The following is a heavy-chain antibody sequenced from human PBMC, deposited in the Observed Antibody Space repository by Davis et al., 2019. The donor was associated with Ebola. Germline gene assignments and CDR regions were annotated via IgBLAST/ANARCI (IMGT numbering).Heavy chain of an antibody. D-gene: IGHD1-1*01. V-gene: IGHV3-53*01. J-gene: IGHJ6*02. CDR1: GFTFSSYA. CDR2: IFSAGST. Sequence: GESLKISCAASGFTFSSYAMSWARQAPGKGLEWVSIIFSAGSTNYADSVKGRFTISRDNLKNTLYLEMNNLRAEDTAVYYCARDPGGHYGMDVWGQGTTVTVSS. CDR3: ARDPGGHYGMDV.